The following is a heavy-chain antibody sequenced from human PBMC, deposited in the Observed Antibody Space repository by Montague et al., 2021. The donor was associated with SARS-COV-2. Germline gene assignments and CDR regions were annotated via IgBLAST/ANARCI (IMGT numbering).Heavy chain of an antibody. J-gene: IGHJ4*02. CDR3: EHSYYDILTGYSTFFDF. Sequence: PALVKPTQTLTLTCTFSGFSLSTSGVGVGWIRQPPGKALEWLALIYWDDDKRYSPSLKSRLTITKDTSKNQVVLTMTNMDPVDTATYYCEHSYYDILTGYSTFFDFWGQGTLVTVSS. CDR2: IYWDDDK. V-gene: IGHV2-5*02. CDR1: GFSLSTSGVG. D-gene: IGHD3-9*01.